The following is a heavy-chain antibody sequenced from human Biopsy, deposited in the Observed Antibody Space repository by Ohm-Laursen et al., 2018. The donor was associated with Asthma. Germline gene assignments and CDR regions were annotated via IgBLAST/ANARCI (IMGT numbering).Heavy chain of an antibody. CDR3: AREGVAGTHIED. D-gene: IGHD6-19*01. Sequence: SLRLSCTASGFTFSSNAMHWVRQAPGKGLEWVTVISYDGDNKYYADSVKGRFTISRDNSKNTLSLQMNSLTAEDTAVYYCAREGVAGTHIEDWGQGTLVTVSA. CDR1: GFTFSSNA. CDR2: ISYDGDNK. V-gene: IGHV3-30-3*01. J-gene: IGHJ4*02.